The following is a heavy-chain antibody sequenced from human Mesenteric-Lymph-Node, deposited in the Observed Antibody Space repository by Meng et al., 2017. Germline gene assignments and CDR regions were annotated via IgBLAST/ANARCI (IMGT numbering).Heavy chain of an antibody. CDR3: ARDRGYGMDV. Sequence: GESLKISCAASGFTFDDYGMSWVRQAPGKGLEWVSGINWNGGSTGYADSVKGRFTISRDNAKNSLYLQMNSLRAEDTAVYYCARDRGYGMDVWGQGTTVTVSS. D-gene: IGHD3-10*01. J-gene: IGHJ6*02. V-gene: IGHV3-20*04. CDR2: INWNGGST. CDR1: GFTFDDYG.